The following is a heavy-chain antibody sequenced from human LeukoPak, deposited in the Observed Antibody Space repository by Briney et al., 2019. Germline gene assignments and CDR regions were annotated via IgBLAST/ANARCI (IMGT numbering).Heavy chain of an antibody. V-gene: IGHV3-53*01. CDR1: GFTVSSNY. CDR3: ARDSGSYYDAFDI. D-gene: IGHD1-26*01. J-gene: IGHJ3*02. Sequence: GSLRLSCAASGFTVSSNYMSWVRQAPGKGLEWVSVIYSGGSGGSTYYADSVKGRFTISSDNSKNTLYLQMNSLRAEDTAVYYCARDSGSYYDAFDIWGQGTMVTVSS. CDR2: IYSGGSGGST.